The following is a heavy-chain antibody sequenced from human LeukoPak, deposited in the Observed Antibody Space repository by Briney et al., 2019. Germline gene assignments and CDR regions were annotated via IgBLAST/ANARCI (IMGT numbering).Heavy chain of an antibody. Sequence: GRSLRLSCAASGFTFDDYAMHWVRQAPGKGLEWVSGISWNSGSLGYADSVKGRFTISRDNAKNSLYLQMNSLRAEDMALYYCAKDKFYGLHWYFDLWGRGTLVTVSS. D-gene: IGHD4-17*01. J-gene: IGHJ2*01. CDR3: AKDKFYGLHWYFDL. CDR2: ISWNSGSL. V-gene: IGHV3-9*03. CDR1: GFTFDDYA.